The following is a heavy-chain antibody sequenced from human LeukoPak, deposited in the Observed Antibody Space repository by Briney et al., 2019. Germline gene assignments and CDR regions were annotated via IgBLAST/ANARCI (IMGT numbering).Heavy chain of an antibody. D-gene: IGHD3-10*01. CDR3: AGQTMVRGVRDY. CDR2: IYHSGST. Sequence: SETLSLTCAVSGVSISSGGYSWSWIRQPPGKGLEWIRYIYHSGSTYYNPSLKSRVTISVDRSKNQFSLKLSSVTAADTAVYYCAGQTMVRGVRDYWGQGTLVTVSS. CDR1: GVSISSGGYS. V-gene: IGHV4-30-2*01. J-gene: IGHJ4*02.